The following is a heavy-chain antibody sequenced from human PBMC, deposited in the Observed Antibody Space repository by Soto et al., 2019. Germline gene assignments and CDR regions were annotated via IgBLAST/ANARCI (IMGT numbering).Heavy chain of an antibody. J-gene: IGHJ6*03. CDR2: ISGSGGST. V-gene: IGHV3-23*01. CDR3: AKVHDYGDYGAPYYYYMDV. Sequence: PGGSLRLSCAASGFTFSSYAMSWVRQAPGKGLEWVSAISGSGGSTYYADSVKGRFTISRDNSKNTLYLQMNSLRAEDTAVYYCAKVHDYGDYGAPYYYYMDVWGKGTTVTVSS. CDR1: GFTFSSYA. D-gene: IGHD4-17*01.